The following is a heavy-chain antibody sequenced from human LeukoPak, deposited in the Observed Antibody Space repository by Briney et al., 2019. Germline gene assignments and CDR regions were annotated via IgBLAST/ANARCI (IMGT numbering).Heavy chain of an antibody. CDR2: INPSGGST. V-gene: IGHV1-46*01. D-gene: IGHD2-21*02. CDR3: ARDFCGGDCYSPVYFDY. Sequence: ASVKVSCKASGYTFTSYYMHWVRQAPGQGLEWMGIINPSGGSTNYAQKFQGRVTMTRDMSTSTVYMELSSLRSEDTAVYYCARDFCGGDCYSPVYFDYWGQGTLVTVSS. J-gene: IGHJ4*02. CDR1: GYTFTSYY.